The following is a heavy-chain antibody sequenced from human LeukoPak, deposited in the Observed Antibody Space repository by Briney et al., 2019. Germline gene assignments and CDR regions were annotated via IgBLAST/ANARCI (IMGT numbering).Heavy chain of an antibody. CDR1: GFTFSSYW. V-gene: IGHV3-7*05. CDR2: IKQDGSEK. CDR3: AKGMPDYYDSSGYYDEYFQH. Sequence: GGSLRLSCAASGFTFSSYWMNWVRQAPGKGLEWVANIKQDGSEKYYVDSVKGRFTISRDNAKNSLYLQMNSLRAEDTAVYYCAKGMPDYYDSSGYYDEYFQHWGQGTLVTVSS. D-gene: IGHD3-22*01. J-gene: IGHJ1*01.